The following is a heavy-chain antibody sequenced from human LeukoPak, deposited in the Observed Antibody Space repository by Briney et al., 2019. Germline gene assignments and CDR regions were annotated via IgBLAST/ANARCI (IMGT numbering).Heavy chain of an antibody. V-gene: IGHV3-21*01. CDR2: ISSGGSYI. CDR1: DFTFSTFY. CDR3: ARDQGIFDY. J-gene: IGHJ4*02. Sequence: GGSLRLSCAASDFTFSTFYMSWVRQAPGKGLEWVSSISSGGSYIYYADSVRGRFTISRDDAKNSLYLQMSSLRVEDTAVYYCARDQGIFDYWGQGTLVTVSS.